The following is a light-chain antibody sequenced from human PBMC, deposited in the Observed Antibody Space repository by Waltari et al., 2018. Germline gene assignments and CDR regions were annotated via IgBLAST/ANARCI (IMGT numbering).Light chain of an antibody. CDR2: KAS. CDR1: QSISNY. J-gene: IGKJ2*03. V-gene: IGKV1-5*03. Sequence: DIQMTQSPSTLSASVGDTITITCRASQSISNYLAWYQQKPGKAPKLLIYKASSSGSGVPSRCSGSGSGTEFTLTISSLQADDSASYYCQQYNTYSSFGQGSKLEI. CDR3: QQYNTYSS.